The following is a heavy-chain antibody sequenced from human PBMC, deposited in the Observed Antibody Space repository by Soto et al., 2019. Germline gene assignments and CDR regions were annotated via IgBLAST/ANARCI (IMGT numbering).Heavy chain of an antibody. V-gene: IGHV2-5*01. CDR2: IYWNDDK. CDR1: GFSLSTSGVG. Sequence: KESCPTLVKPTQTLTLTCTFSGFSLSTSGVGVGWIRQPPGKALEWLALIYWNDDKRYSPSLKSRLTITKDTSKNQVVLTMTNMDPVDTATYYCAHRGYYYDSSGYTDYWGQGTLVTVSS. D-gene: IGHD3-22*01. J-gene: IGHJ4*02. CDR3: AHRGYYYDSSGYTDY.